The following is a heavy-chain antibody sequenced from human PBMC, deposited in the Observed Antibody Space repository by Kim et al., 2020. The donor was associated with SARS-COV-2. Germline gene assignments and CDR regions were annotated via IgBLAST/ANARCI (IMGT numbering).Heavy chain of an antibody. CDR1: GGSISSSSYY. Sequence: SETLSLTCTVSGGSISSSSYYWGWIRQPPGKGLEWIGSIYYSGSTYYNPSLKSRVTISVDTSKNQFSLKLSSVTAADTAVYYCARHRAVNDFDYWGQGTLVTVSS. CDR2: IYYSGST. J-gene: IGHJ4*02. D-gene: IGHD4-17*01. CDR3: ARHRAVNDFDY. V-gene: IGHV4-39*01.